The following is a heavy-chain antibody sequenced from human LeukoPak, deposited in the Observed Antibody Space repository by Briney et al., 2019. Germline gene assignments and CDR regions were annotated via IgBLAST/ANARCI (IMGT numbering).Heavy chain of an antibody. CDR1: GFTFSDYY. D-gene: IGHD2-15*01. CDR3: ASGVYCSGGSCYGMEDY. V-gene: IGHV3-11*06. J-gene: IGHJ4*02. CDR2: ISSSSSYT. Sequence: GGSLRLSWAASGFTFSDYYMSWIRQAPGKGLEWVSYISSSSSYTNYADSVKGRFTISRDNAKNSLYMQMNSLRAEDTAVYYCASGVYCSGGSCYGMEDYWGQGTLVTVSS.